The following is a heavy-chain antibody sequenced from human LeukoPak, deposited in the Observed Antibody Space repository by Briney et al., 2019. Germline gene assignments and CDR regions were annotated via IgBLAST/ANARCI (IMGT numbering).Heavy chain of an antibody. V-gene: IGHV1-8*01. CDR3: ARASRGFTLEFDY. D-gene: IGHD3-10*01. J-gene: IGHJ4*02. Sequence: ASVKVSCKASGYTFTSYDINWVRQATGQGLEWMGWMNPNSGNTGYAQKFQGRVTMTRNTSISTVYMELSSLRAEDTAMYYCARASRGFTLEFDYWGQGTLVTVSS. CDR1: GYTFTSYD. CDR2: MNPNSGNT.